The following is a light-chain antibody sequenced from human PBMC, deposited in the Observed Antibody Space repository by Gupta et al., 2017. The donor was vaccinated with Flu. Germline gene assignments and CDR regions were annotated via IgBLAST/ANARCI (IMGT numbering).Light chain of an antibody. CDR1: SSNIGAGYD. CDR2: GNS. Sequence: QRVTISCTGSSSNIGAGYDVHWYQQLPGTAPKLLIYGNSNRPSGVPDRFSGSKSGTSASLAITGLQAEDEADYYCQSYDSSRSGYVFGTGTKVTVL. CDR3: QSYDSSRSGYV. J-gene: IGLJ1*01. V-gene: IGLV1-40*01.